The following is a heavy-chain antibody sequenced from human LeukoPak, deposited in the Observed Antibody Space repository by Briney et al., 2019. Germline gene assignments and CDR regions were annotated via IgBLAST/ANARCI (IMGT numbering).Heavy chain of an antibody. J-gene: IGHJ3*02. CDR2: TYYRSKWYN. CDR1: GDSVSSNSAA. Sequence: SQTLSLTCAISGDSVSSNSAAWNWIRQSPSRGLEWLGRTYYRSKWYNDYAVSVKSRITINPDTSKNQFSLQLNSAPPEDTAVYYCARDLERGVREYYYDSSGHPTPNDAFDIWGQGTMVTVSS. D-gene: IGHD3-22*01. V-gene: IGHV6-1*01. CDR3: ARDLERGVREYYYDSSGHPTPNDAFDI.